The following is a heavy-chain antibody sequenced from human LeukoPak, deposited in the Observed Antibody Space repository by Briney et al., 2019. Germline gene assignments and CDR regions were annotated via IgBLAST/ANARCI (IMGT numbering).Heavy chain of an antibody. CDR2: ISWNSGSI. Sequence: GGSLRLSCAASGFTFDDYAMPWVRQAPGKGLEWVSGISWNSGSIGYADSVKGRFTISRDNAKNSLYLQMNSLRAEDTALYYCAKVSSSSWYLGWFDPWGQGTLVTVSS. J-gene: IGHJ5*02. V-gene: IGHV3-9*01. CDR1: GFTFDDYA. D-gene: IGHD6-13*01. CDR3: AKVSSSSWYLGWFDP.